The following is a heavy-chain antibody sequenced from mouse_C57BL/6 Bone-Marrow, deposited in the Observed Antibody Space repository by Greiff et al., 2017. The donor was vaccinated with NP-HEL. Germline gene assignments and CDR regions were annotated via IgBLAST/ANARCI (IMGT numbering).Heavy chain of an antibody. V-gene: IGHV1-39*01. J-gene: IGHJ1*03. CDR3: ASLSYPDWYFDV. CDR1: GYSFTDYN. D-gene: IGHD2-10*01. Sequence: VHVKQSGPELVKPGASVKISCKASGYSFTDYNMNWVKQSNGKSLEWIGVINPNYGTTSYNQKFKGKATLTVDQSSSTAYMQLNSLTSEDSAVYYCASLSYPDWYFDVWGTGTTVTVSS. CDR2: INPNYGTT.